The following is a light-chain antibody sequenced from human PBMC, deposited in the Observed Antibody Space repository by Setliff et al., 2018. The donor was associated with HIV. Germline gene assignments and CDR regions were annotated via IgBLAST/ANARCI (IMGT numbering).Light chain of an antibody. Sequence: QSALTQSPPASGTPGQRVNIACSGSSSNIGSNKVSWYQQQVPGTAPKLLIYSYNQRPSGVPGRFSGSKSGTSASPAISGLQSEDEADYYCAAWDDSLNGYVFGPGTKVTVL. CDR1: SSNIGSNK. CDR2: SYN. J-gene: IGLJ1*01. V-gene: IGLV1-44*01. CDR3: AAWDDSLNGYV.